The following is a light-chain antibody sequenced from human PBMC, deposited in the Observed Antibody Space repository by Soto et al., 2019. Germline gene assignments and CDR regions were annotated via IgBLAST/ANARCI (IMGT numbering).Light chain of an antibody. CDR3: RTWDPSLSVYV. Sequence: QSLLTLPGSVSAARVQRSIIAWSGSSSNIGNNYVSWYQQLPVTAPKLLIYDNNKRPSGIPDRFSGSKYGTSATVDITGLQTGDEPDYYSRTWDPSLSVYVFGTGTKVTVL. CDR2: DNN. V-gene: IGLV1-51*01. J-gene: IGLJ1*01. CDR1: SSNIGNNY.